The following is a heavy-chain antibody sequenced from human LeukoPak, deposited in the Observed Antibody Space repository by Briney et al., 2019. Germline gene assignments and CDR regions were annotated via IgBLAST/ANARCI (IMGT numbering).Heavy chain of an antibody. V-gene: IGHV1-2*02. CDR1: VYTFTHYY. J-gene: IGHJ4*02. CDR3: ARNVGPSGGPYYFDY. Sequence: ASVKVSSTPSVYTFTHYYIHWVHQAPGQGLEWMGWVNPNSGGTNYAQKFQGRVTMTRDTSIGTAYMELSRLTSDDTALYYCARNVGPSGGPYYFDYWGQGTLVTVSS. D-gene: IGHD1-26*01. CDR2: VNPNSGGT.